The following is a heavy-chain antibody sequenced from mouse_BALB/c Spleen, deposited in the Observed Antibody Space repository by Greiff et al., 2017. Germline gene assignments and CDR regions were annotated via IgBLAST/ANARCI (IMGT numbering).Heavy chain of an antibody. CDR2: ISSGGST. D-gene: IGHD1-1*01. Sequence: DVMLVESGGGLVQPGGSLKLSCAASGFTFSSYAMSWVRQTPEKRLEWVASISSGGSTYYPDSVKGRFTISRDNARNILYLQMSSLRSEDTAMYYCARGRDYYGSSYGFAYWGQGTLVTVSA. J-gene: IGHJ3*01. V-gene: IGHV5-6-5*01. CDR3: ARGRDYYGSSYGFAY. CDR1: GFTFSSYA.